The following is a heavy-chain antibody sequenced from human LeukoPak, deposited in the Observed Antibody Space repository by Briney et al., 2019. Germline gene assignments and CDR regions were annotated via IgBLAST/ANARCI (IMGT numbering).Heavy chain of an antibody. CDR3: ARDNPYHAEDY. J-gene: IGHJ4*02. Sequence: GGSLRLSCAVSGFTFSSYWMNWVRRAPGKGLEWVANIKQDGSEKYYVDSVKGRFTISRDNAKNSLYLQMNSLRAEDTAVYYCARDNPYHAEDYWGQGTLVTVSS. D-gene: IGHD1-14*01. V-gene: IGHV3-7*01. CDR1: GFTFSSYW. CDR2: IKQDGSEK.